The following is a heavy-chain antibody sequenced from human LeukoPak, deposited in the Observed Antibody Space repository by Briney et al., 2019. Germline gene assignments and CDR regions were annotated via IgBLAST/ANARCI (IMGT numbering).Heavy chain of an antibody. V-gene: IGHV4-4*02. J-gene: IGHJ6*02. CDR1: GGSISSSNW. Sequence: SGTLSLTCAVSGGSISSSNWWSWVRQPPGKGLEWIGEIYHSGSTNYNPSLKSRVTISVDKSKNQFSLKLSSVTAADTAVYYCASRPLLGYYQGYGMDVWGQGTTVTVSS. CDR3: ASRPLLGYYQGYGMDV. CDR2: IYHSGST. D-gene: IGHD3-22*01.